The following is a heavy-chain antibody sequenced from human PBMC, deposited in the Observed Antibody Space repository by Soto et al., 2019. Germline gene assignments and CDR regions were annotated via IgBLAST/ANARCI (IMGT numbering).Heavy chain of an antibody. D-gene: IGHD2-2*01. V-gene: IGHV3-21*01. CDR1: GFTFSSYS. CDR3: ARDYCSSTSCYPYYYYGMDV. Sequence: PGGSLRLSCAASGFTFSSYSMNWVRQAPGKGLEWVSSISSSSSYIYYADSVKGRFTISRDNAKNSLYLQMNSLGAEDTAVYYCARDYCSSTSCYPYYYYGMDVWGQGTTVTVSS. CDR2: ISSSSSYI. J-gene: IGHJ6*02.